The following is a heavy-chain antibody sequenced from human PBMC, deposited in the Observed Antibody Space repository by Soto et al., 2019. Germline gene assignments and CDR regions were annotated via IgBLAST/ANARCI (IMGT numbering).Heavy chain of an antibody. J-gene: IGHJ6*02. CDR1: GGSVRSGGNY. D-gene: IGHD3-10*01. CDR2: IYYRGST. CDR3: ARSQQFGDGPRPHSYYGMEV. V-gene: IGHV4-31*03. Sequence: QVQLQESGPGLVKTSQTLPLTCTVSGGSVRSGGNYWSWIRQHSEKGLEWIGSIYYRGSTYYNPSLRSRVSISVDTSKNQFSLNMTSVTAADTAVYYCARSQQFGDGPRPHSYYGMEVWGQGTTVTVS.